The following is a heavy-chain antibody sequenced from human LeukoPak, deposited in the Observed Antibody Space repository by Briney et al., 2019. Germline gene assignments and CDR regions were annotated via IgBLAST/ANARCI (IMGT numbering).Heavy chain of an antibody. Sequence: ASVKVSCKASGYAFTGYYMHWVRQAPGQGLEWMGWINPNSGGTNYAQKFQGRVTMTRDTSISTAYMELSRLRSDDTAVYYCARGSGRYCNSTSCYHWFDPWGQGTLVTVSS. CDR2: INPNSGGT. J-gene: IGHJ5*02. CDR1: GYAFTGYY. D-gene: IGHD2-2*01. V-gene: IGHV1-2*02. CDR3: ARGSGRYCNSTSCYHWFDP.